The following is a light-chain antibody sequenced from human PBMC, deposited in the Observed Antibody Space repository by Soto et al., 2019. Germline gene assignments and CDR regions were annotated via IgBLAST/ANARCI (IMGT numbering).Light chain of an antibody. CDR3: QKYNSAPQT. V-gene: IGKV1-27*01. CDR1: QGIRNY. J-gene: IGKJ1*01. Sequence: DIQMTQSPSSLSASVGDRVTITCRANQGIRNYLAWYQQKPGKVPKLLIYAASTLQSGVPSRFRGSGSGTDFTLTSNSLQPEDVATYYCQKYNSAPQTFGQGTKVEIK. CDR2: AAS.